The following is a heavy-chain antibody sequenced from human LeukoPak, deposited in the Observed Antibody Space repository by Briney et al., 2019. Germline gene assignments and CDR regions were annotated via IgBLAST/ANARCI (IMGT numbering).Heavy chain of an antibody. V-gene: IGHV3-30*18. CDR1: GFTFSTYD. CDR3: VKIDGSGSYYPPDY. CDR2: ISFDGSNK. Sequence: GGSLRLSCAASGFTFSTYDMCWVRQPPGKGLEWVAVISFDGSNKYYVYSVKGRFTISRDNSKNTLYLQMNSLRTEDTAVYYCVKIDGSGSYYPPDYWGQGTLVTVSS. D-gene: IGHD3-10*01. J-gene: IGHJ4*02.